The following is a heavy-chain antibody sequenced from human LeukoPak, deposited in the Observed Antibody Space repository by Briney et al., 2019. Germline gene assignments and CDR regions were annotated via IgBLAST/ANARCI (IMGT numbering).Heavy chain of an antibody. CDR3: AREEGNGGDAFDN. CDR2: ISCSYGNT. J-gene: IGHJ3*02. V-gene: IGHV1-18*01. CDR1: GYTFTGYD. Sequence: VSVKVSCKASGYTFTGYDISWVRQAPGQGLEWMGWISCSYGNTIYTEDLEGRVTMTTDTPTSTDYMGLRSLRSDDTDVYYCAREEGNGGDAFDNWGQGTMVTVSS. D-gene: IGHD4-23*01.